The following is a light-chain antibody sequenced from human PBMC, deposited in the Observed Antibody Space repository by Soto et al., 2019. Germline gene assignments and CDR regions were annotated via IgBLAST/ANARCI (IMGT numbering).Light chain of an antibody. CDR2: DAS. CDR1: QSVSSY. J-gene: IGKJ3*01. V-gene: IGKV3-11*01. Sequence: PGERATLSCRASQSVSSYLAWYQQKPGQAPRLLIYDASNRATGIPARFSGSGSGTDFTLTISSLEPEDFAVYYCQQRNKWPPIFTFGPGTKVDIK. CDR3: QQRNKWPPIFT.